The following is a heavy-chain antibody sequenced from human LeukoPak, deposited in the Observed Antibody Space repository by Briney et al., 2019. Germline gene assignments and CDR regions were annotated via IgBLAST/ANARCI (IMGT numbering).Heavy chain of an antibody. Sequence: GASVKVSCKASGGTFSRYAISWVRQAPGQGLEWMGRIIPIFGTANYAQKFQGRVTITTDESTSTAYMELSSLRSEDTAVYYCARSVGSCCNWFDPWGQGTLVTVSS. CDR2: IIPIFGTA. D-gene: IGHD2-2*01. CDR3: ARSVGSCCNWFDP. V-gene: IGHV1-69*05. J-gene: IGHJ5*02. CDR1: GGTFSRYA.